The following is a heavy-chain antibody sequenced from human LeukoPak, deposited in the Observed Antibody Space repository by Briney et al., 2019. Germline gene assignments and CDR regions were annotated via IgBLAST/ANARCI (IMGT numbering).Heavy chain of an antibody. CDR1: GFPFISHG. Sequence: GGSLRLSCTAPGFPFISHGMSWGREAPGKGLELLSVFGSRRPPYYTDSVQGRFTISRYNSKPTLYLQMNSLRADDTPVYYCAKLDDSSGDYYYWGQGTLVTVSS. V-gene: IGHV3-23*01. CDR3: AKLDDSSGDYYY. D-gene: IGHD3-22*01. CDR2: FGSRRPP. J-gene: IGHJ4*02.